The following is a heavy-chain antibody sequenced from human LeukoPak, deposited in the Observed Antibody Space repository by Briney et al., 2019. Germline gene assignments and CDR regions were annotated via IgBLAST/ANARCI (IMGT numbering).Heavy chain of an antibody. CDR2: ISYDGTKE. Sequence: GGSLRLSCAASGFSLSSYAMHWVRQAPGKGVEWVAIISYDGTKEYYGDSVKGRFTISRDNSKNTVYLQMNSLRAEDTAVYYCARGGHIVVVTSGVLAEYFQHWGQGTLVTVSS. J-gene: IGHJ1*01. CDR3: ARGGHIVVVTSGVLAEYFQH. CDR1: GFSLSSYA. V-gene: IGHV3-30-3*01. D-gene: IGHD2-21*02.